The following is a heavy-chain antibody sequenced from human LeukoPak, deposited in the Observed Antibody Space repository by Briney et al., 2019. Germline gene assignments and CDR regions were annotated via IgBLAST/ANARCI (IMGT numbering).Heavy chain of an antibody. J-gene: IGHJ4*02. CDR2: IHTSGST. D-gene: IGHD6-19*01. CDR1: GGSISSYY. V-gene: IGHV4-4*07. CDR3: ARWRSTGWGFVC. Sequence: SETLSLTCTVSGGSISSYYWSWIRQSAGKGLECIGGIHTSGSTNYNPSLKSRATMSVDTSKHEFSLKVIAATAANTALYYSARWRSTGWGFVCWGQRTLVTVSS.